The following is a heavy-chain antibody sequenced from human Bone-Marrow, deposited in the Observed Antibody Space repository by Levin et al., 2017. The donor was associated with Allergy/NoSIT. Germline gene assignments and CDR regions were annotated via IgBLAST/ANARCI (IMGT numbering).Heavy chain of an antibody. CDR3: ARLWTDYYGMDV. D-gene: IGHD3/OR15-3a*01. J-gene: IGHJ6*02. Sequence: ASVKVSCKASGYTFTDYYLHWVRQVPGQGLEWMGWINPNTGGTLSAQRFQGRVTMTGDTSITTAYMELSSLTSADTAVYYCARLWTDYYGMDVWGQGTTVTVSS. CDR2: INPNTGGT. V-gene: IGHV1-2*02. CDR1: GYTFTDYY.